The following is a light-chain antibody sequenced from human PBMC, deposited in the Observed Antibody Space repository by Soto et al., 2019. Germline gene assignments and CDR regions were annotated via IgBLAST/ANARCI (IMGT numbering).Light chain of an antibody. J-gene: IGKJ1*01. Sequence: DIQMTQSPSNLSASVGDRVTINCRASQSISSWLAWYQQKPGKAPKLLIYKASSLESGVPSRFSGSGSGTDFTLTISSLQPDDFATYYCQQYSSYGTFGQGTKVEIK. CDR2: KAS. CDR1: QSISSW. V-gene: IGKV1-5*03. CDR3: QQYSSYGT.